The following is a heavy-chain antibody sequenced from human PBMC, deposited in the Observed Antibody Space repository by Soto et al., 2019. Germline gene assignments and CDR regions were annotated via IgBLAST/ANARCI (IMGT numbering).Heavy chain of an antibody. CDR1: GYSFTSDW. J-gene: IGHJ6*02. Sequence: PGESLKISCKGSGYSFTSDWISWVRQMPGKGLEWMGRIDPSDSYTNYSPSFQGHVTISADKSISTAYLQWSSLKASDTAMYYCARLAPGGYYYYGMDVWGQGTTVTVSS. CDR3: ARLAPGGYYYYGMDV. V-gene: IGHV5-10-1*01. CDR2: IDPSDSYT. D-gene: IGHD2-15*01.